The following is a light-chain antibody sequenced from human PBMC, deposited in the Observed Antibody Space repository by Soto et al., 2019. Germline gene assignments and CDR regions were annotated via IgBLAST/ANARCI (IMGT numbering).Light chain of an antibody. CDR1: QSISFK. Sequence: EIVMTQSPAALSVSPGERVTLSCRASQSISFKLAWYQKKPGQAPRLLIYIASTRAAGIPARFSGSGSGTELTLTISSLQSEDSAIYYCQQYNNWPSWTFGQGTKVDIK. CDR2: IAS. V-gene: IGKV3-15*01. CDR3: QQYNNWPSWT. J-gene: IGKJ1*01.